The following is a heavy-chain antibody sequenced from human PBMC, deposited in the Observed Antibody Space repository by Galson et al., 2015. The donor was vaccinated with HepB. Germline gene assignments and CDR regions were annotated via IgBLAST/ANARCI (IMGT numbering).Heavy chain of an antibody. J-gene: IGHJ4*02. V-gene: IGHV1-18*01. CDR2: ISAYNGNT. Sequence: SVKVSCKASGYTFTSYGISWVRQAPGQGLEWMGWISAYNGNTNYAQKLQGRVTMTTDTSTSTAYMELRSLRSDDTAVYYCAGDLVPAAVGGAGYWGQGTLVTVSS. D-gene: IGHD2-2*01. CDR3: AGDLVPAAVGGAGY. CDR1: GYTFTSYG.